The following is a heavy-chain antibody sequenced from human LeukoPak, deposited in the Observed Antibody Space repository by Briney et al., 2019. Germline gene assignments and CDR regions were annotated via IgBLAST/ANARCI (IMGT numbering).Heavy chain of an antibody. J-gene: IGHJ4*02. V-gene: IGHV4-59*01. CDR1: GGSISSYY. CDR2: IYYSGST. Sequence: SETLSLTCTVSGGSISSYYWSWIRQPPGKGLEWIGYIYYSGSTNYNPSLKSRVTISVDTSKNQFSLKLSSVTAADTAVYYCARESLIAVAAFDYWGLGTLVTVSS. CDR3: ARESLIAVAAFDY. D-gene: IGHD6-19*01.